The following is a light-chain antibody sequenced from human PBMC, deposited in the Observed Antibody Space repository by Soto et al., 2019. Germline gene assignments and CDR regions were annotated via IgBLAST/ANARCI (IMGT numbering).Light chain of an antibody. J-gene: IGKJ1*01. CDR3: QQCHRYLT. Sequence: EIVMTQSPGTLSLSLGERATLPCRASQSVSIHLAWYQQKPGQAPRLLIYDTSTRATGIPARFSGSGSGTEFTLTISSLQPDDIATYYCQQCHRYLTFGQGTKVDIK. V-gene: IGKV3-15*01. CDR2: DTS. CDR1: QSVSIH.